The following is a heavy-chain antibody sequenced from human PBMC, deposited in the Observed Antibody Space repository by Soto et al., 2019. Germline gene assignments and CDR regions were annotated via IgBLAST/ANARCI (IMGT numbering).Heavy chain of an antibody. V-gene: IGHV3-33*01. D-gene: IGHD6-13*01. CDR3: ATAPQYSTRGYFDY. Sequence: QVQLVESGGGVVQPGRSLRLSCAASGFTFSSYGMHWVRQAPGKGLAWAAVIWYDGSNKYFEDSVKGRFTIPRENSKNTLYLQMNSLRAEDTAVYYCATAPQYSTRGYFDYWGQGTLVTVSS. CDR2: IWYDGSNK. J-gene: IGHJ4*02. CDR1: GFTFSSYG.